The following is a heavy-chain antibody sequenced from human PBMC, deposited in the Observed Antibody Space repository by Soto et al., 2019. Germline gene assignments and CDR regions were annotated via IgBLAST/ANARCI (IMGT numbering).Heavy chain of an antibody. CDR2: MFYSGST. V-gene: IGHV4-39*01. CDR1: GCSVSSSSYY. Sequence: PSETLSLTCSVSGCSVSSSSYYWGWIRQPPEKGLEWIGSMFYSGSTYYSPSLKSRVTISVDTSKNQFSLELSSVTAADTAVYYCARHALEVAAATNFDYWGQGTLVTVSS. CDR3: ARHALEVAAATNFDY. D-gene: IGHD2-2*01. J-gene: IGHJ4*02.